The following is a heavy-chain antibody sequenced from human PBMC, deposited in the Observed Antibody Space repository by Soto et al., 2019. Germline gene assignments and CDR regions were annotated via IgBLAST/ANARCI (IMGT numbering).Heavy chain of an antibody. CDR3: AKYASYDYVWGSPLSPLAY. CDR2: ISGSGGST. V-gene: IGHV3-23*01. Sequence: GGSLRLSCAASGFTFSSYAMSWVRQAPGKGLEWVSAISGSGGSTYYADSVKGRFTISRDNSKNTLYLQMNSLRAEDTAVYYCAKYASYDYVWGSPLSPLAYWGQGTLVTVSS. J-gene: IGHJ4*02. CDR1: GFTFSSYA. D-gene: IGHD3-16*01.